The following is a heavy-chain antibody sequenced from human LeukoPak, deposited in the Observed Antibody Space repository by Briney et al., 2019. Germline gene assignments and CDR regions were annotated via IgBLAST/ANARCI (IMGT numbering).Heavy chain of an antibody. CDR2: ISSSGSTI. J-gene: IGHJ4*02. Sequence: GGSLRHSCAASGFTFSSYEMNWVRQAPGKGLEWVSYISSSGSTIYYADSVKGRFTISRDNAKNSLYLQMNSLRAEDTAVYYCVGGSGSYYTHIFDYWGQGTLVTVSS. CDR1: GFTFSSYE. CDR3: VGGSGSYYTHIFDY. V-gene: IGHV3-48*03. D-gene: IGHD3-10*01.